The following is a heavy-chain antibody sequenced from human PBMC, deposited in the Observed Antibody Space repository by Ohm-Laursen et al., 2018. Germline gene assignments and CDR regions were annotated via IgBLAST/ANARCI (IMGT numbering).Heavy chain of an antibody. Sequence: GSLRLSCTASGFTFSTYAMTWVRQAPGKGLEWVSTITGSGGRKHYADSVTGRFTISRDTSKNTLYLQISSLRAEDTAVYYCARRSMVRGALDYWGQGTLVTVSS. CDR1: GFTFSTYA. J-gene: IGHJ4*02. D-gene: IGHD3-10*01. CDR2: ITGSGGRK. V-gene: IGHV3-23*01. CDR3: ARRSMVRGALDY.